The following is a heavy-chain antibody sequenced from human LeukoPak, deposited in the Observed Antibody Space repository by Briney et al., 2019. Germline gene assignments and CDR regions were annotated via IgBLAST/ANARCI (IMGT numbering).Heavy chain of an antibody. CDR3: ARDHRSGTCGGVIMY. CDR1: GFTFSSYA. Sequence: GGSLRLSCAASGFTFSSYAMHWVRQAPGKGLEWVAVISYDGSNKYYADSVKGRFTISRDNSKNTLYLQMNSLRAEDTAVYYCARDHRSGTCGGVIMYWGQGTLVTVSS. CDR2: ISYDGSNK. D-gene: IGHD3-16*02. V-gene: IGHV3-30-3*01. J-gene: IGHJ4*02.